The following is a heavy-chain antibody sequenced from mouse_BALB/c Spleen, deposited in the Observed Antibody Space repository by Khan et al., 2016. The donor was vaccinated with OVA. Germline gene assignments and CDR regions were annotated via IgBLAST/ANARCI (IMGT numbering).Heavy chain of an antibody. Sequence: QVQLKESGTELVRPGTSVKISCKASGYAFTNYWLGWVKQRPGHGLEWIGNIYPGSGHTYYNEKFKVKATLTADKSSSTAYMQLSSLTSEDSAVYCCARSGGYSYYWYFDVWGAGTTVTVSS. CDR2: IYPGSGHT. V-gene: IGHV1-63*01. D-gene: IGHD2-3*01. CDR3: ARSGGYSYYWYFDV. J-gene: IGHJ1*01. CDR1: GYAFTNYW.